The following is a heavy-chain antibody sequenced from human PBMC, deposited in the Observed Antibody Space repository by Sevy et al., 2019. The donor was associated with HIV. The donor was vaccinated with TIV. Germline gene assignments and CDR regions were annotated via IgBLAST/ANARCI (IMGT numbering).Heavy chain of an antibody. CDR3: ARVGGWEVGSLDNWFDP. CDR2: IRGSGDTT. D-gene: IGHD1-26*01. CDR1: GFTFSNYA. J-gene: IGHJ5*02. Sequence: VGSLRLSCAASGFTFSNYAMTWVRQAPEKGLEWVSAIRGSGDTTYYGDPVKGRFTISSDYSKNTLYLQMNSLRAEDMAVYYCARVGGWEVGSLDNWFDPWGQGTLVTVSS. V-gene: IGHV3-23*01.